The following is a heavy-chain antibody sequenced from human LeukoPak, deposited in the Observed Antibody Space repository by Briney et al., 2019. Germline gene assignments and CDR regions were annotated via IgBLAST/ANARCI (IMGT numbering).Heavy chain of an antibody. CDR1: GGTFSSYA. V-gene: IGHV1-69*04. CDR3: ATISGSGSYSNY. D-gene: IGHD3-10*01. CDR2: IIPILGIA. J-gene: IGHJ4*02. Sequence: GASVKVSCKASGGTFSSYAISWVRQAPGQGLEWMGRIIPILGIANYAQKFQGRVTITADTSMSTAYMELSRLRSEDTAVYYCATISGSGSYSNYWGQGTLVTVSS.